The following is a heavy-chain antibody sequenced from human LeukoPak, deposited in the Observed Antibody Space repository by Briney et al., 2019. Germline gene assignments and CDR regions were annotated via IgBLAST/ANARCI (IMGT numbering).Heavy chain of an antibody. V-gene: IGHV3-23*01. CDR2: ISGGGGTTYYA. D-gene: IGHD3-9*01. CDR3: AKFYDILTGYIDY. Sequence: GGSLRLSCAASGFTFSGYAMSWVRQSPGRGLEWVSAISGGGGTTYYAYYADSVKGRFTISRDNSKNTLYLLMNSLRAEDTAVYYCAKFYDILTGYIDYWGQGTLVTVSS. CDR1: GFTFSGYA. J-gene: IGHJ4*02.